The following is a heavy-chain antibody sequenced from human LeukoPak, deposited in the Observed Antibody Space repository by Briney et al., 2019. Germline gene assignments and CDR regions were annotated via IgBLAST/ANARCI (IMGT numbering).Heavy chain of an antibody. D-gene: IGHD2-21*01. Sequence: GGSLRLSCEDSGFTFSSYWMHWVRQAPGKGLEWVSNIKEDGSEKYYVDSVKGRFTISRDIAKNSLYLQMTSLRAEDTAVYYCARDLYSQYWGQGTLVTVSS. CDR1: GFTFSSYW. J-gene: IGHJ4*02. CDR2: IKEDGSEK. CDR3: ARDLYSQY. V-gene: IGHV3-7*01.